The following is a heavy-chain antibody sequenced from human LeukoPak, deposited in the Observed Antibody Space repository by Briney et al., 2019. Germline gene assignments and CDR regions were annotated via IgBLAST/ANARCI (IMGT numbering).Heavy chain of an antibody. V-gene: IGHV3-11*01. Sequence: GGSLRLSCAASGFTFSDYYMSWIRQAPGKGLEWVSYISSSGSTIYYADSVKGRFTISRDNAKNSLYLQMNSLRAEDTAVYHCARALVCTSCYTSFFGPGWFDPWAREPWSPSPQ. CDR3: ARALVCTSCYTSFFGPGWFDP. CDR2: ISSSGSTI. CDR1: GFTFSDYY. J-gene: IGHJ5*02. D-gene: IGHD2-2*02.